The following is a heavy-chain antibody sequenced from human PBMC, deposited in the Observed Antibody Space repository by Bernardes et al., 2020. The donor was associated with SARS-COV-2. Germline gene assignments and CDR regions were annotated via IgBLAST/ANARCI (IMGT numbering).Heavy chain of an antibody. V-gene: IGHV3-23*01. D-gene: IGHD6-6*01. CDR1: GFTFSKNA. CDR2: ISAIGGSI. CDR3: SKNAKYSSSSMEV. J-gene: IGHJ6*02. Sequence: GGSLRLSCVASGFTFSKNAMTWVRQVPGKGLEWVSAISAIGGSIYYAESVKGRFTISRDNSKNTLYLEMTSLRAEDTAVYYCSKNAKYSSSSMEVWGQGTTVTVS.